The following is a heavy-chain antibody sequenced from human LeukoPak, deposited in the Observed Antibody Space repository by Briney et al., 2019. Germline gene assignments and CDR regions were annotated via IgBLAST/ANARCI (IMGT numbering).Heavy chain of an antibody. D-gene: IGHD3-22*01. CDR2: INWNGGST. CDR1: GFSFSSYT. J-gene: IGHJ4*02. V-gene: IGHV3-20*04. CDR3: ARDPEGYYDSSGYYSPRYFDY. Sequence: GGSLRLSCAASGFSFSSYTMNWVRQAPGKGLEWVSGINWNGGSTGYADSVKGRFTISRDNAKNSLYLQMNSLRAEDTALYYCARDPEGYYDSSGYYSPRYFDYWGQGTLVTVSS.